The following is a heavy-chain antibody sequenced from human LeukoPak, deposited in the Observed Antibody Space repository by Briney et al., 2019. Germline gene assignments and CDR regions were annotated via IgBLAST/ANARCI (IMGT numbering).Heavy chain of an antibody. CDR3: AIAGAAGGNYGMYV. CDR1: GFTVSSNY. D-gene: IGHD1-1*01. J-gene: IGHJ6*02. CDR2: IYSSGST. Sequence: GGSLRLSCAASGFTVSSNYMSWVRQAPGKGLEWVAVIYSSGSTYYTASVKGRFTISTHNSKNSLYLQMNSPRAKDTSVYDCAIAGAAGGNYGMYVWGQGHTVTVSS. V-gene: IGHV3-53*04.